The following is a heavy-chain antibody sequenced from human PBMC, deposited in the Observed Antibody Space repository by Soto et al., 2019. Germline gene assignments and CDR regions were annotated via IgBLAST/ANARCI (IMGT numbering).Heavy chain of an antibody. Sequence: GGSLRLSCEASGLSFSSFAMNWVRQAPGRGLEWVSYISDDGASIYYADSLKGRFTISRDNAKNSLSLQMNNLRAEDTAVYYCARENSVQAWLHHFDHWGLGTLVTVSS. CDR2: ISDDGASI. D-gene: IGHD5-18*01. CDR1: GLSFSSFA. J-gene: IGHJ4*02. CDR3: ARENSVQAWLHHFDH. V-gene: IGHV3-48*03.